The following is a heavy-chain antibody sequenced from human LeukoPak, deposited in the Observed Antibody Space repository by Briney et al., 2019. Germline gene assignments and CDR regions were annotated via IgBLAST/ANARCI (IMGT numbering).Heavy chain of an antibody. V-gene: IGHV4-39*07. CDR3: ARGDYYYDSSGYYYALDY. Sequence: SETLSLTCTVSGGSISSSSYYWGWIRQPPGKGLEWIGSIYYSGSTYYNPSLKSRVTISVDTSKNQFSLKLSSMTAADTAVYYCARGDYYYDSSGYYYALDYWGQGTLVTVSS. D-gene: IGHD3-22*01. CDR1: GGSISSSSYY. CDR2: IYYSGST. J-gene: IGHJ4*02.